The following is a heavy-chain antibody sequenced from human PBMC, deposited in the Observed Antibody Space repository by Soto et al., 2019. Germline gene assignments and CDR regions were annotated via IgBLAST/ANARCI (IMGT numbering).Heavy chain of an antibody. Sequence: QVQLQESGPGLVKPSQTLSLTCTVSGGSISSGGYYWSWIRQHPGKGLEWIGYIYYSGSTYYNPSLKSRVTISVDTFKNQFSLKLRPVTAADTAVYYFAREAPGGPDYCGNPEGGWFDPWGQGTLVTVSS. V-gene: IGHV4-31*03. J-gene: IGHJ5*02. CDR3: AREAPGGPDYCGNPEGGWFDP. CDR1: GGSISSGGYY. CDR2: IYYSGST. D-gene: IGHD4-17*01.